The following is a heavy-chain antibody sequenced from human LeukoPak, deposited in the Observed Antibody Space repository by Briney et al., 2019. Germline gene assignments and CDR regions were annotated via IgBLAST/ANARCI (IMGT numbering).Heavy chain of an antibody. CDR2: IYSSGST. D-gene: IGHD3-9*01. CDR3: ARDRPYYDILTGYYIGEAFDI. Sequence: PGGSLRLSCAASGFTVSSKYMSWVRQAPGKGLEWVSVIYSSGSTYYADSVKGRFTISRDNSKNTLYLQMNSLRDEDTAVYYCARDRPYYDILTGYYIGEAFDIWGQGTMVTVSS. J-gene: IGHJ3*02. CDR1: GFTVSSKY. V-gene: IGHV3-53*01.